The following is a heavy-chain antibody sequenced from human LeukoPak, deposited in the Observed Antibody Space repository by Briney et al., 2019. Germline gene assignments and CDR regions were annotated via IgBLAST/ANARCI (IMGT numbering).Heavy chain of an antibody. CDR1: GGSVSSGDYY. J-gene: IGHJ4*02. D-gene: IGHD1-26*01. CDR3: ARGRDRHDGSYSYYFDY. CDR2: IYPSGST. V-gene: IGHV4-31*03. Sequence: SETLSLTCTVPGGSVSSGDYYWSWIRQHPGKGLEWIAYIYPSGSTYYTPSLKSRITISLDTSKDQFSLRLSSVTAADTAVYYCARGRDRHDGSYSYYFDYWGQGTLVTVSS.